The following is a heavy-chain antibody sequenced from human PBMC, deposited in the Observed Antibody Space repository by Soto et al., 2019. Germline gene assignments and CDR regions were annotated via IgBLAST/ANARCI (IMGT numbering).Heavy chain of an antibody. V-gene: IGHV4-34*01. Sequence: LSLTCAVYGGSFSGYYWSWIRQPPGKGLEWIGEINHSGSTNYNPSLKSRVTISVDTSKNQFSLKLSSVTAADTAVYYCARDYAVTYYFWFDPWGQGTLVTVSS. CDR3: ARDYAVTYYFWFDP. CDR2: INHSGST. D-gene: IGHD1-26*01. J-gene: IGHJ5*02. CDR1: GGSFSGYY.